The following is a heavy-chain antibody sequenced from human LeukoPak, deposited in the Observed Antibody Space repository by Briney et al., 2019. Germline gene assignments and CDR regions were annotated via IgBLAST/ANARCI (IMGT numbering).Heavy chain of an antibody. V-gene: IGHV3-30*03. J-gene: IGHJ4*02. D-gene: IGHD6-13*01. CDR2: ISYDGSNK. CDR1: GFTFSSYG. CDR3: SASHSSSWYVLGY. Sequence: GGSLRLSCAASGFTFSSYGMHWVRQAPGKGLEWVAVISYDGSNKYYADSVKGRFTISRDNSKNTLYLQMNSLRAEDTAVYYCSASHSSSWYVLGYWGQGTLVTVSS.